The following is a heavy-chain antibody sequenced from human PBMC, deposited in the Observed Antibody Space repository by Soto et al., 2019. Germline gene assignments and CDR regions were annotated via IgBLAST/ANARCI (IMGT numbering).Heavy chain of an antibody. V-gene: IGHV4-59*01. CDR3: ARTPSIAAAGTFDY. CDR1: GGSISSYY. D-gene: IGHD6-13*01. CDR2: IYYSGST. J-gene: IGHJ4*02. Sequence: PSETLSLTCTVSGGSISSYYWSWIRQPPGKGLEWIGYIYYSGSTNYNPSLKSRVTISVDTSKNQFSLKLSSVTAADTAVYYCARTPSIAAAGTFDYWGQGTLVTVYS.